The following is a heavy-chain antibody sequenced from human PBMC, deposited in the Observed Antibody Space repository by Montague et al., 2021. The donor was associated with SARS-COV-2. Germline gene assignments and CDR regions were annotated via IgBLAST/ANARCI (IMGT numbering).Heavy chain of an antibody. CDR1: GGSISDYY. D-gene: IGHD5-12*01. CDR3: ARGTGYDYYFDC. CDR2: IYYNTGNT. V-gene: IGHV4-59*01. Sequence: SETLSLTCSVSGGSISDYYWNWIRQPPGKGLEWIGYIYYNTGNTNYNPSLQSRVTIPLDTSKNQFSPNLRSVTAADTALYFCARGTGYDYYFDCWGLGTLVTVSS. J-gene: IGHJ4*02.